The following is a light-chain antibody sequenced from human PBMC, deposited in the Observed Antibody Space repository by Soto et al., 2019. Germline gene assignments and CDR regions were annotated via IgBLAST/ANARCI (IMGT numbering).Light chain of an antibody. Sequence: EIVLTQSPGILSLSPGERATLSCRASQSVSSSYLAWYQQKHGQAPRLLIYGASNRATGIPDRFSASGSKTNFTLTISRLEPEDFAVYYCQQYGSSPPYTFGQGTKLEIK. CDR1: QSVSSSY. J-gene: IGKJ2*01. CDR3: QQYGSSPPYT. CDR2: GAS. V-gene: IGKV3-20*01.